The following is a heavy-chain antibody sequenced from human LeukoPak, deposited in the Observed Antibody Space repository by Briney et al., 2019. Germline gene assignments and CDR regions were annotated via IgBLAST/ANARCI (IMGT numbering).Heavy chain of an antibody. Sequence: TGGSLRLSCAASGFTFNNYWMRWVRLVPGKGLVWVSRINSDGSSRHFADSVKGRFTISRENAKNTVYLQMNSLRGDDTAVYYCTRGSSGFSYYSAMDVWGQGTTVTVSS. D-gene: IGHD3-10*01. CDR1: GFTFNNYW. V-gene: IGHV3-74*01. CDR2: INSDGSSR. CDR3: TRGSSGFSYYSAMDV. J-gene: IGHJ6*02.